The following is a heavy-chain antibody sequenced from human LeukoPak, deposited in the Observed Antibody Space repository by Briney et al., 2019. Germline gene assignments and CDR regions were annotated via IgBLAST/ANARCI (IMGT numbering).Heavy chain of an antibody. CDR1: GFTFDDYA. CDR3: ARDMRAVAGFDY. D-gene: IGHD6-19*01. CDR2: ISWNSGSI. J-gene: IGHJ4*02. Sequence: GRSLRLSCAASGFTFDDYAMHWVRQAPGKGLEWVSAISWNSGSIGYADSVKGRFTISRDNAKNSLYLQMNSLRAEDTAFYYCARDMRAVAGFDYWGQGTLVTVSS. V-gene: IGHV3-9*01.